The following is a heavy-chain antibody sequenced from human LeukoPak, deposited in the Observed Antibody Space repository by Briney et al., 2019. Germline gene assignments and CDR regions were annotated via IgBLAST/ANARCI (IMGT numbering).Heavy chain of an antibody. CDR1: GFTFSDYY. CDR3: ARAGELRYMDV. Sequence: GGSLRLSCAASGFTFSDYYMSWIRQAPGKGLEWVSTIKGTGLTTYYADSVKGRFTISRDNAKDSLFLQMSSLRADDTAIYYCARAGELRYMDVWGKGTAVTVSS. D-gene: IGHD3-16*01. CDR2: IKGTGLTT. J-gene: IGHJ6*03. V-gene: IGHV3-11*04.